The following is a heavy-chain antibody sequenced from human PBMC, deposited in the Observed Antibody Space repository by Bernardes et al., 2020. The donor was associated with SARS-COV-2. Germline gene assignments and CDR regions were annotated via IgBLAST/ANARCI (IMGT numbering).Heavy chain of an antibody. CDR2: IYWHDGK. D-gene: IGHD3-9*01. V-gene: IGHV2-5*01. Sequence: SGPTLVKPTQTLTLTCTFSGFSLDTSGVGVGWIRQPPGQALEWLALIYWHDGKQYSPSLTSRLTISKDPSKNQVVLTMTDMDPVDTGTYYCAHSGLRYLDWLLGIDVFDFWGPGTKVTVSS. CDR1: GFSLDTSGVG. CDR3: AHSGLRYLDWLLGIDVFDF. J-gene: IGHJ3*01.